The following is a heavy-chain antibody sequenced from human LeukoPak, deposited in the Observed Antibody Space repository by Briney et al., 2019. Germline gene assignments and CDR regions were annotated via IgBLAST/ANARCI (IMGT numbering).Heavy chain of an antibody. Sequence: PGGSLRLSCAASGFTFSSYAMHWVRQAPGKGLEYVSAISSNGGSTYYANSVKDRFTISRDNSKNTLYLQMGSLRAEDMAVYYCARDSIDVVVVADTKWVNWFDPWGQGTLVTVSS. D-gene: IGHD2-15*01. J-gene: IGHJ5*02. CDR2: ISSNGGST. CDR1: GFTFSSYA. CDR3: ARDSIDVVVVADTKWVNWFDP. V-gene: IGHV3-64*01.